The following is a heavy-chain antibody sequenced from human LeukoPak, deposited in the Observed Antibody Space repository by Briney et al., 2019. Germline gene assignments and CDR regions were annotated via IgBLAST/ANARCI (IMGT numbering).Heavy chain of an antibody. J-gene: IGHJ4*02. Sequence: SETLSLTCTVSGGSISIGGYYWSWIRQHPGKGLEWIGYIYYSGSTYYNPSLKSRVTISVDTSKNQFSLKLSSVTAADTAVYYCARYGASAAAGAFDYWGQGTLVTVSS. CDR3: ARYGASAAAGAFDY. V-gene: IGHV4-31*03. CDR2: IYYSGST. D-gene: IGHD6-13*01. CDR1: GGSISIGGYY.